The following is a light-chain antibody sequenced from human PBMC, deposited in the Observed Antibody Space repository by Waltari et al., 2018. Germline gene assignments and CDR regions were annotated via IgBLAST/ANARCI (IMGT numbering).Light chain of an antibody. CDR2: AAS. CDR1: QGIRND. CDR3: LQDYNYPRT. J-gene: IGKJ1*01. Sequence: ASQMPQSPSSLSESVGDRVTITCRASQGIRNDLGWYQQKPGKAPKLLIYAASSLQSGVPSRFSGSGSGTDFTLTISSLQPEDFATYYCLQDYNYPRTFGQGTKVEIK. V-gene: IGKV1-6*01.